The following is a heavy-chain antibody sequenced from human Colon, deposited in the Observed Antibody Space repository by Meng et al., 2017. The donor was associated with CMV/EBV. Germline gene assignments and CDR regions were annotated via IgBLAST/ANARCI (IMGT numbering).Heavy chain of an antibody. CDR2: ISSSGSTI. Sequence: GESLKISCAASGFSFGSYEMNWVRQAPGKGLEWVSYISSSGSTIHYADSVKGRFTISRDNVKNSLYLHMNSLRAEDTAVYYCGTVVRFPVGGHYYYHGMDVWGQGTTVTVSS. CDR1: GFSFGSYE. J-gene: IGHJ6*02. CDR3: GTVVRFPVGGHYYYHGMDV. D-gene: IGHD3-3*01. V-gene: IGHV3-48*03.